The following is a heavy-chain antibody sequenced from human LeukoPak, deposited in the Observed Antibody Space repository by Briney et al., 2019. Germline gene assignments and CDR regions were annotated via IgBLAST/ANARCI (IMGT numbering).Heavy chain of an antibody. Sequence: SETLSLTCTVSGGSIRSYYWSWIRQPAGKGLEWIGRVFTSGSTHYNPSLKSRVTMSVDTSKNQFSLRLSSVTVADTAVYYCARVFDKDVWGKGTTVTVSS. J-gene: IGHJ6*03. CDR3: ARVFDKDV. CDR2: VFTSGST. CDR1: GGSIRSYY. D-gene: IGHD2-21*01. V-gene: IGHV4-4*07.